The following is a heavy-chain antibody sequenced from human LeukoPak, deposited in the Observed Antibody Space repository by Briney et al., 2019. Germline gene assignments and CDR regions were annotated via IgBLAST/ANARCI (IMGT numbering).Heavy chain of an antibody. V-gene: IGHV3-23*01. Sequence: PGGTLRLSCAASGFTFSRSGMNWVRQAPGKGLEWVSAISGSGGSTYYADSVKGRFTISRDISKNTLYLQMNSLRAEDTAVYYCAELGITMIGGVWGKGTTVTISS. CDR2: ISGSGGST. J-gene: IGHJ6*04. CDR3: AELGITMIGGV. CDR1: GFTFSRSG. D-gene: IGHD3-10*02.